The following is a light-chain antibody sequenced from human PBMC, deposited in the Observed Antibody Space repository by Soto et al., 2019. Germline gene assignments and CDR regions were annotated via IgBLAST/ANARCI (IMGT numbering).Light chain of an antibody. CDR1: QSVISTY. J-gene: IGKJ5*01. CDR2: GAS. CDR3: LQYNSYPFT. Sequence: EIVLTQSPGALSLSPGARATLSCRASQSVISTYLAWYQQKPGQAPRLLIHGASIRATGIPDRSSGSGYGTAGTITLSSLQPEDGETYDGLQYNSYPFTFGQGTRLEIK. V-gene: IGKV3-20*01.